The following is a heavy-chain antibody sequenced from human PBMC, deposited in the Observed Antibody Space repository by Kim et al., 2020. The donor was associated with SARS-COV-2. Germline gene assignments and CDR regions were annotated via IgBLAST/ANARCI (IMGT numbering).Heavy chain of an antibody. Sequence: SETLSLTCTVSGDSINSGYYYWSWIRQHPGKGLEWIGYIYNSESTYYNPSLKSRVTMSIDTSKNQFSLKLSSVTAADPAVYFCARLNSGYIPLDHWGLGTLVTVSS. CDR1: GDSINSGYYY. CDR2: IYNSEST. CDR3: ARLNSGYIPLDH. V-gene: IGHV4-31*03. J-gene: IGHJ4*02. D-gene: IGHD5-12*01.